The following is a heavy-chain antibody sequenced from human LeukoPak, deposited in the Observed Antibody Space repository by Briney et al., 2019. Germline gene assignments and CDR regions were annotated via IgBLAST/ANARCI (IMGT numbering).Heavy chain of an antibody. V-gene: IGHV3-66*02. Sequence: GGSLRLSXAASGFTVSSNYMSWVRQAPGKGLEWVSVIYSGGSTYYADSVKGRFTISRDNSKNTLYLQMNSLRAEDTAVYYCARARGSSSSIFYYYYYMDVWGIGTTVTVSS. CDR3: ARARGSSSSIFYYYYYMDV. CDR2: IYSGGST. D-gene: IGHD6-6*01. J-gene: IGHJ6*03. CDR1: GFTVSSNY.